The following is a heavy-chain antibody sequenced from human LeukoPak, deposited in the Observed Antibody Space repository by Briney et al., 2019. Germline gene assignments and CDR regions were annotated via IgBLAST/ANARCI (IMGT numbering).Heavy chain of an antibody. V-gene: IGHV3-66*01. CDR3: ARDFSSAFTFDY. D-gene: IGHD3-22*01. CDR2: IYSGGST. Sequence: GGSLRLSCAASGFTVSSNYMSWVRQAPGKGLEWVSVIYSGGSTYYADSVKGRFTISRDNSKNTPYLQMNSLRAEDTAVYYCARDFSSAFTFDYWGQGTLVTVSS. CDR1: GFTVSSNY. J-gene: IGHJ4*02.